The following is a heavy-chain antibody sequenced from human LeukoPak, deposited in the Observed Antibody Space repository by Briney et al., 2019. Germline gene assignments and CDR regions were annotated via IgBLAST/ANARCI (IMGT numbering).Heavy chain of an antibody. J-gene: IGHJ3*02. D-gene: IGHD3-10*01. Sequence: GGSLRLSCAASGFTFSSYDMHWVRQAPGKGLEWVAVIWYDGSNKYYADSVKGRFTISRDNSKNTLYLQMNSLRAEDTAVYYCARDRGYYGSAYDAFDIWGQGTMVTVSS. CDR1: GFTFSSYD. V-gene: IGHV3-33*01. CDR3: ARDRGYYGSAYDAFDI. CDR2: IWYDGSNK.